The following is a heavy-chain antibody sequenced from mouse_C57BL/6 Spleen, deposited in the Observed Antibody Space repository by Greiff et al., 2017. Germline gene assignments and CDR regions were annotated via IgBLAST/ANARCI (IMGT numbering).Heavy chain of an antibody. CDR1: GFTFSDYG. CDR2: ISNLAYSI. D-gene: IGHD2-5*01. V-gene: IGHV5-15*01. J-gene: IGHJ1*03. Sequence: EVMLVESGGGLVQPGGSLKLSCAASGFTFSDYGMAWVRQAPRKGPEWVAFISNLAYSISYADTVTGRFTISRENAKNTLYLEMSSLRSEDTAMYYCARIYSNLWYFDVWGTGTTVTVSS. CDR3: ARIYSNLWYFDV.